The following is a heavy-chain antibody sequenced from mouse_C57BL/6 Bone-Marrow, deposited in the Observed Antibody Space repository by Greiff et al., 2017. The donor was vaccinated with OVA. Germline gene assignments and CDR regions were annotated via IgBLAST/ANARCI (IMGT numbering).Heavy chain of an antibody. D-gene: IGHD2-1*01. J-gene: IGHJ3*01. CDR1: GFNIKDDY. CDR3: TSIYYGNSWFAY. V-gene: IGHV14-4*01. Sequence: VQLKESGAELVRPGASVKLSCTASGFNIKDDYMHWVKQRPEQGLEWIGWIDPENGDTEYASKFQGKATITADTSSNTAYLQLSSLTSEDTAVYYCTSIYYGNSWFAYWGQGTRVTVSA. CDR2: IDPENGDT.